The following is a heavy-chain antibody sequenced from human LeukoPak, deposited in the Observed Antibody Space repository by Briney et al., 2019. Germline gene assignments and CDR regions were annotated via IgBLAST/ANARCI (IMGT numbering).Heavy chain of an antibody. Sequence: PGGSLRLSXVASGFTFSSYAMSWVRQAAGKGLEWVSSTSSSGETTYYADSVKGRFTISRDNSRNTLYLQMNSLRAEDTAVYYCAKDRPNYYGTNGHYYRRDSDCWGPGTLVTVSS. CDR2: TSSSGETT. CDR3: AKDRPNYYGTNGHYYRRDSDC. V-gene: IGHV3-23*01. D-gene: IGHD3-22*01. J-gene: IGHJ4*02. CDR1: GFTFSSYA.